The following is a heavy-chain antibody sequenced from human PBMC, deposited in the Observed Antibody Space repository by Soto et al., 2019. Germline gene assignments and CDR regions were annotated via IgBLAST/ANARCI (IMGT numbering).Heavy chain of an antibody. J-gene: IGHJ5*02. CDR1: GFTFSSYS. CDR2: ISSSSTTK. D-gene: IGHD2-15*01. CDR3: ARDGCSGSNCLNWFDP. Sequence: EVQLVESGGGLVQPGGSLRLSCAASGFTFSSYSMNWVRQAPGKGLEWVSYISSSSTTKYYADSVKGRFTISRDNAKNSLYLQMSGKRAEDTDVYCFARDGCSGSNCLNWFDPWGQGTLVTVSS. V-gene: IGHV3-48*01.